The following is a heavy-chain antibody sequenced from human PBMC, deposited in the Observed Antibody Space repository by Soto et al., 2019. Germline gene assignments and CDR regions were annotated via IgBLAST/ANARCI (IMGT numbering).Heavy chain of an antibody. V-gene: IGHV3-30*18. Sequence: PGGSLRLSCAASGFTFSSYGMHWVRQAPGKGLEWVAVMSYDGGNKNYVDSVKGRFTISRDNSKNTLYLQMNSLRAEDTAVYYCAKDTYYHDSSGYYVFDYWGQGTLVTVSS. CDR3: AKDTYYHDSSGYYVFDY. J-gene: IGHJ4*02. D-gene: IGHD3-22*01. CDR2: MSYDGGNK. CDR1: GFTFSSYG.